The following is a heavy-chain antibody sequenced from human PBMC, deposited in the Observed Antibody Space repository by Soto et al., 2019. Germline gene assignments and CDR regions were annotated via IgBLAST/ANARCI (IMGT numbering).Heavy chain of an antibody. V-gene: IGHV4-39*01. D-gene: IGHD2-15*01. CDR2: IYYSGST. J-gene: IGHJ6*03. CDR3: ARRHRCSGGSCYSGDYYYYMDV. Sequence: QLQLQESGPGLVKPSETLSLTCTVSGGSISSSSYYWGWIRQPPGKGLEWVGSIYYSGSTYYNPSLKSRVTIYGDTCKNQFSLNLSSVTAADAAVYYCARRHRCSGGSCYSGDYYYYMDVWGKGTTVTVSS. CDR1: GGSISSSSYY.